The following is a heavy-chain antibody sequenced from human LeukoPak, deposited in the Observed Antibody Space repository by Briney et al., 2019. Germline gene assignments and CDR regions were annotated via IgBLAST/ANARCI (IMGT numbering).Heavy chain of an antibody. D-gene: IGHD4-17*01. V-gene: IGHV4-59*12. Sequence: TSETLSLTCSVSGGSISSFYWSWIRQPPGKGLEWIGYIYSSGRTSYNPSLKSRVTISVDTSKNQFSLKLSSVTAADTAVYYCAREAVTTWGYYYYMDVWGKGTTVTISS. J-gene: IGHJ6*03. CDR1: GGSISSFY. CDR3: AREAVTTWGYYYYMDV. CDR2: IYSSGRT.